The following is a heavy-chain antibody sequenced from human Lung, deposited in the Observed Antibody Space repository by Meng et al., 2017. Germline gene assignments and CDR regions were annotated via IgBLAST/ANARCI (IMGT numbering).Heavy chain of an antibody. CDR1: GGSFSDYY. V-gene: IGHV4-34*01. D-gene: IGHD4-11*01. CDR3: ARGPTTMAHDFDY. J-gene: IGHJ4*02. Sequence: QVHRQQWGEGLLKPSETLSLTCVVSGGSFSDYYWGWIRQPPGKGLEWIGEINHSGSTNYNPSLESRATISVDTSQNNLSLKLSSVTAADSAVYYCARGPTTMAHDFDYWGQGTLVTVSS. CDR2: INHSGST.